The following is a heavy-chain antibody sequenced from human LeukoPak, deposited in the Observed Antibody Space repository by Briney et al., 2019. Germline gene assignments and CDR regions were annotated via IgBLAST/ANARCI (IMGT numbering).Heavy chain of an antibody. CDR2: VYSTGIP. V-gene: IGHV4-61*02. Sequence: SQTLSLTCSVSGDSISRRSSYWTWIRQPAGRGLEWIGRVYSTGIPNYNPSLKSRLAMSVDTSKNQFSLTLNSVTAADTAVYFCTRGLQEKDIIRGFDFWGPGILGTVSS. CDR1: GDSISRRSSY. J-gene: IGHJ4*01. CDR3: TRGLQEKDIIRGFDF. D-gene: IGHD3-10*01.